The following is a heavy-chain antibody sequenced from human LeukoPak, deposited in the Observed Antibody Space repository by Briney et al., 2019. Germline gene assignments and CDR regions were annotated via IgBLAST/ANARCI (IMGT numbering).Heavy chain of an antibody. J-gene: IGHJ5*02. CDR3: ARFGKLYFWDT. V-gene: IGHV4-4*02. CDR2: IYHSGST. CDR1: GGSISSSNW. D-gene: IGHD3-10*01. Sequence: SETLSLTCAVSGGSISSSNWWSWVRQPPGKGLEWIGEIYHSGSTNYNPSLKSRVTISVDTSKNQFSLKLTSVTAADTAMYYCARFGKLYFWDTWGQGTLVTVSS.